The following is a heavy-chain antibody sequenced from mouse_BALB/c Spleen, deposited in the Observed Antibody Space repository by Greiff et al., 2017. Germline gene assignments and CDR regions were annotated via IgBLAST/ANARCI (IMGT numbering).Heavy chain of an antibody. V-gene: IGHV14-3*02. Sequence: VQLQQSGAELVKPGASVKLSCTASGFNIKDTYMHWVKQRPEQGLEWIGRIDPANGNTKYDPKFQGKATITADTSSNTAYLQLSSLTSEDTAVYYCARGGDGYDEGGAMDYWGQGTSVTVSS. CDR2: IDPANGNT. CDR1: GFNIKDTY. CDR3: ARGGDGYDEGGAMDY. D-gene: IGHD2-2*01. J-gene: IGHJ4*01.